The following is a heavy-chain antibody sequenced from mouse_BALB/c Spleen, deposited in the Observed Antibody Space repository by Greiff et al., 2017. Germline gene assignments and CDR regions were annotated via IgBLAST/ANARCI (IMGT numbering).Heavy chain of an antibody. CDR1: GFNIKDYY. CDR3: NGDSSGYAY. CDR2: IDPENGDT. Sequence: VQLQQSGAELVRSGASVKLSCTASGFNIKDYYMHWVKQRPEQGLEWIGWIDPENGDTEYAPKFQGKATMTADTSSNTAYLQLSSLTSEDTAVYYCNGDSSGYAYWGQGTLVTVSA. J-gene: IGHJ3*01. D-gene: IGHD3-2*01. V-gene: IGHV14-4*02.